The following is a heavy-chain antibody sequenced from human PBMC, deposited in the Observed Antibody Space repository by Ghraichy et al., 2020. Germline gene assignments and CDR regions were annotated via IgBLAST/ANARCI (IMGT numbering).Heavy chain of an antibody. CDR3: ARGWGYDNLTGYTDNGMDV. D-gene: IGHD3-9*01. CDR2: IDTAGDT. CDR1: GFIFSRYD. V-gene: IGHV3-13*04. J-gene: IGHJ6*02. Sequence: GESLNISCAASGFIFSRYDMHWVRQAPGKGLEWVSTIDTAGDTFYPDSVRGRFPTSREDAKNSLYLQMNSLRAGDTAVYYCARGWGYDNLTGYTDNGMDVWGQGTTVTVSS.